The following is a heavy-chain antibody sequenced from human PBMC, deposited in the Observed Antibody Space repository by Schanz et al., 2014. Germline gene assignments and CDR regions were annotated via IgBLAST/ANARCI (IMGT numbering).Heavy chain of an antibody. V-gene: IGHV4-31*03. D-gene: IGHD2-8*02. J-gene: IGHJ6*02. CDR2: ISYSGVT. CDR1: GGSISSATYY. Sequence: QVQLQESGPGLVKPSQTLSLTCTVSGGSISSATYYWSWIRQHPGKGLEWIGYISYSGVTYYNPSLKSRVTISVDKSKNQFSLKVRSVTAADTAVYYCARDSLRGATGGYGMDVWGQGTTVTVSS. CDR3: ARDSLRGATGGYGMDV.